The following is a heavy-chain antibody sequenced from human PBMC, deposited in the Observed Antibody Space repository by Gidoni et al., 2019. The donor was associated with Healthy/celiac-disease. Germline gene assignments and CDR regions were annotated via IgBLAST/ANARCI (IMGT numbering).Heavy chain of an antibody. CDR1: GGTFSSYA. V-gene: IGHV1-69*04. CDR2: ITPILGIA. J-gene: IGHJ4*02. CDR3: ARALYSGYDLGYFDY. Sequence: QVQLVQSGAEVKKPGSSMQVSVKASGGTFSSYASIWVRQAPGQGLEWMGRITPILGIANDEEKFQGRVTITADKSTSTAYMELSSLRSEDTAVYYCARALYSGYDLGYFDYWGQGTLVTVSS. D-gene: IGHD5-12*01.